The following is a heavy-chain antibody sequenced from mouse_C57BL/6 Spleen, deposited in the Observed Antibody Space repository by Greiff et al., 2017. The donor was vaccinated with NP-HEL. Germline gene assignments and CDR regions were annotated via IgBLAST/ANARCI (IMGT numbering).Heavy chain of an antibody. Sequence: VQLQQPGTELVKPGASVKLSCKASGYTFTSYRMHWVKQRPGQGLEWIGNINPSNGGTNYNEKFKSKATLTVDKSSSTAYMQLSSLTSEDSAVYYCAGGIYYYGQFAYWGQGTLVTVSA. D-gene: IGHD1-1*01. V-gene: IGHV1-53*01. CDR2: INPSNGGT. CDR3: AGGIYYYGQFAY. CDR1: GYTFTSYR. J-gene: IGHJ3*01.